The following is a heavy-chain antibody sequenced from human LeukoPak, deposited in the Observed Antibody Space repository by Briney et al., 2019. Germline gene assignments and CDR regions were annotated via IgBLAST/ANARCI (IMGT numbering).Heavy chain of an antibody. J-gene: IGHJ4*02. CDR1: GGSVSSYY. V-gene: IGHV4-4*07. CDR2: IYTSGST. CDR3: AIDNCSSTSCYNNYFDY. D-gene: IGHD2-2*02. Sequence: SETLSLTCTVSGGSVSSYYWSWIRQPAGKGLEWIGRIYTSGSTNYNPSLKSRVTMSVDTSKNQFSLKLSSVTAADTAVYYCAIDNCSSTSCYNNYFDYWGQGTLVTVSS.